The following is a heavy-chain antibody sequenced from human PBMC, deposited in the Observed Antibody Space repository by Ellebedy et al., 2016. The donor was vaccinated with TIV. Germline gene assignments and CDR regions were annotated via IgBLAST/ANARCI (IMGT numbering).Heavy chain of an antibody. D-gene: IGHD3-3*01. CDR2: INHSGST. CDR1: GGSFSGYY. Sequence: MPGGSLRLSCAVYGGSFSGYYWSWIRQPPGKGLEWIGEINHSGSTNYNPSLKSRVTISVDTSKNQFSLKLSSVTAADTAVYYCARHPPLITIVGVVNDAFDIWGQGTMVTVSS. J-gene: IGHJ3*02. V-gene: IGHV4-34*01. CDR3: ARHPPLITIVGVVNDAFDI.